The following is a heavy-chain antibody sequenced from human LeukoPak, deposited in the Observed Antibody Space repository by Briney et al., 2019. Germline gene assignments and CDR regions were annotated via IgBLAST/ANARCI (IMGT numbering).Heavy chain of an antibody. J-gene: IGHJ4*02. CDR2: IIPILGIA. V-gene: IGHV1-69*04. CDR3: AREPRYGSGSYSLDY. CDR1: GGTFSSYA. D-gene: IGHD3-10*01. Sequence: GSSVKVSCKASGGTFSSYAISWVRQAPGQGLEWMGRIIPILGIANYAQKFQGRVRITVEKSTSTAYMELSSLRFEATAVYYCAREPRYGSGSYSLDYWGQGTLVTVSS.